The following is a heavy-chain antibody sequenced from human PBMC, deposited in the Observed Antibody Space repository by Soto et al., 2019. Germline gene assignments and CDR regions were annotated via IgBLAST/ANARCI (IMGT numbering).Heavy chain of an antibody. Sequence: QVQLQESGPGLVKPSETLSLTCTVSGGSISSDYWSWIRQPPGKGLEWIGYIYNSVSTNYNPSLKSRVTISVDTSKNQFSLKLSSVTAADTAVYYCAIYSSIGAYDEYWGQGTLVTVSS. CDR2: IYNSVST. CDR3: AIYSSIGAYDEY. D-gene: IGHD3-16*01. J-gene: IGHJ4*02. V-gene: IGHV4-59*08. CDR1: GGSISSDY.